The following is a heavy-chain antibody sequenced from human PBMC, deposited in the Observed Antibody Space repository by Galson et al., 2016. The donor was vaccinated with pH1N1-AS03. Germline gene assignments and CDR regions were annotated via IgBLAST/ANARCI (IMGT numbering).Heavy chain of an antibody. CDR1: GYIFTGFY. Sequence: SVKVSCKASGYIFTGFYVHWVRQAPGQGLEWMGWINSNNGVTNYAQKFQAWVTMTGDTSISTAYMELYGLKSDDTAVYYCARDPRGPCSSATCATTYYFGMDVWGQGTTVIVSS. D-gene: IGHD1-26*01. CDR3: ARDPRGPCSSATCATTYYFGMDV. J-gene: IGHJ6*02. CDR2: INSNNGVT. V-gene: IGHV1-2*04.